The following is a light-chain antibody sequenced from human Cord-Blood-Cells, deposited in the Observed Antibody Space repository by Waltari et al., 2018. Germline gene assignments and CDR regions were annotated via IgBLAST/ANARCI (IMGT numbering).Light chain of an antibody. Sequence: SALTQPASVSGSPRQSITISCTRTSSDVGGYNYVSGYQQHPGKAPKLRIYDVSKRPSGVSNRVSGSKSGKTASLTFSGLQAEDEADYYCSSYTSSITLEFGGGTKLTVL. CDR1: SSDVGGYNY. J-gene: IGLJ3*02. CDR3: SSYTSSITLE. V-gene: IGLV2-14*01. CDR2: DVS.